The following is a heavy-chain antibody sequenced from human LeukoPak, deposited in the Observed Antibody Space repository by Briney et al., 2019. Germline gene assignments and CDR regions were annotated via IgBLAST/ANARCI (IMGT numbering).Heavy chain of an antibody. D-gene: IGHD2-2*02. V-gene: IGHV4-34*01. CDR2: INHSGST. J-gene: IGHJ6*02. CDR1: GGSFSGYY. Sequence: PSETLSLTCAVYGGSFSGYYWSWIRQPPGKGLEWIGEINHSGSTNYNPSLKSRVTISVDTSKNQFSLKLSSVTAADTAVYYSARALRLYCSSTTCYSYYYYNGMDVWGQGPTVPVSS. CDR3: ARALRLYCSSTTCYSYYYYNGMDV.